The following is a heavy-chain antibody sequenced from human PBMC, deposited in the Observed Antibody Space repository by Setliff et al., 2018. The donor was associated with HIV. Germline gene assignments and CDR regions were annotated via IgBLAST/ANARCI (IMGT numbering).Heavy chain of an antibody. CDR1: GGSFSDYY. CDR3: ARDLLGSSSLVDY. Sequence: KPSETLSLTCAVYGGSFSDYYWSRIRQPPGEGLEWIGEINHSGSTNYKASLKSRATISVDTPKNQFSLKLSSLTAADTAVYYCARDLLGSSSLVDYLGQGTLVTVSS. CDR2: INHSGST. D-gene: IGHD6-6*01. J-gene: IGHJ4*02. V-gene: IGHV4-34*01.